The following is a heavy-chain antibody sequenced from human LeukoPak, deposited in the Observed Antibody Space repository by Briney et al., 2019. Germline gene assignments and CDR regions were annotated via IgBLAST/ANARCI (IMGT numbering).Heavy chain of an antibody. CDR3: ARDGYNVEAFDI. Sequence: GGSLRLSCAASGFXFSSYGIFWVRQAPGKGLEWVAVIWYDGSNKYYADSVKGRFTISRDNSKNTLYLQMNSLRVEDTAVYYCARDGYNVEAFDIWGQGTMITVSS. V-gene: IGHV3-33*01. CDR1: GFXFSSYG. CDR2: IWYDGSNK. J-gene: IGHJ3*02. D-gene: IGHD5-24*01.